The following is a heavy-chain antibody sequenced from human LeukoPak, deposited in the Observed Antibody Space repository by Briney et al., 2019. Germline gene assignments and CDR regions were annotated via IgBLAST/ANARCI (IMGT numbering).Heavy chain of an antibody. J-gene: IGHJ6*02. D-gene: IGHD4-17*01. V-gene: IGHV1-18*01. CDR1: GYTFTSYG. Sequence: VASVKVSCKASGYTFTSYGISWMRQAPGQGLEWMGWISAYNGNTNYAQKLQGRVTMTTDTSTSTAYMELRSLRSDDTAVYYCARGSGTYGQKGGMDVWGQGTTVTVSS. CDR3: ARGSGTYGQKGGMDV. CDR2: ISAYNGNT.